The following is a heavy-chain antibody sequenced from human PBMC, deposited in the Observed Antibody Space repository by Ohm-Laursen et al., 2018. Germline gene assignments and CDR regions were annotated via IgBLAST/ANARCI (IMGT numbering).Heavy chain of an antibody. D-gene: IGHD2-21*02. V-gene: IGHV1-69*04. CDR2: IIPILAIA. CDR3: ARDVGRSDCGGDCYSEYFQH. J-gene: IGHJ1*01. CDR1: GYTFTSYY. Sequence: SVKVSCKVSGYTFTSYYMHWVRQAPGQGLEWMGRIIPILAIANYAQKFQGRVTITADKSTSTAYMELSSLRSEDTAVYYCARDVGRSDCGGDCYSEYFQHWGQGTLVTVSS.